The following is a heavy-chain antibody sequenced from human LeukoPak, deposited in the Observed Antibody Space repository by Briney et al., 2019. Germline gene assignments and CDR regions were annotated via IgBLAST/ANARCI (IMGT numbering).Heavy chain of an antibody. CDR2: IYYSGST. V-gene: IGHV4-59*01. J-gene: IGHJ6*02. D-gene: IGHD2-21*01. Sequence: SETLSLTCTVSSGSISSYYWSWIRQPPGKGLEWIGYIYYSGSTNYNPSLKSRVTISVDTSKNQFSLKLSSVTAADTAVYYCARDGRGGDGMDVWGQGTTVTVSS. CDR1: SGSISSYY. CDR3: ARDGRGGDGMDV.